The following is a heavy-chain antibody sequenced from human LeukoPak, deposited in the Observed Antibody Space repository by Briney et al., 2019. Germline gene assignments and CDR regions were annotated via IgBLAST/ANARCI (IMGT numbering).Heavy chain of an antibody. V-gene: IGHV3-30*02. D-gene: IGHD3-16*01. J-gene: IGHJ4*02. Sequence: PGGSLRLSCAASGFTFSDYYMSWIRQAPGKGLEWVAFIRYDGSNKYYADSVKGRFTISRDNSKNTLYLQMNSLRAEDTAVYYCAKDNSLFNPWAFLGGSAFDYWGQGTLVTVSS. CDR3: AKDNSLFNPWAFLGGSAFDY. CDR2: IRYDGSNK. CDR1: GFTFSDYY.